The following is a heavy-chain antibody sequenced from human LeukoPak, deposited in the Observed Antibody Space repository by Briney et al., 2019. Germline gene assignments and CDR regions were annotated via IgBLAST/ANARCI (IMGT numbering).Heavy chain of an antibody. CDR3: AKSVAAGPPYDY. D-gene: IGHD6-6*01. CDR1: GFTFSSYA. V-gene: IGHV3-23*01. J-gene: IGHJ4*02. CDR2: ISGSGGST. Sequence: GSLRLSCAASGFTFSSYAMSWVRQAPGKGLEWVSAISGSGGSTYYADSVKGWFTISRDNSKNTLYLQMNSLRAEDTAVYYCAKSVAAGPPYDYWGQGTLVTVSS.